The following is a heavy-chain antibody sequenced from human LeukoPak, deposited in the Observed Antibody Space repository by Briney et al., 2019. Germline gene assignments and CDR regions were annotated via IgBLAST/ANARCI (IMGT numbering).Heavy chain of an antibody. CDR3: ARGGYSGSGSPFDY. CDR2: IYSGGST. Sequence: GSLRLSCAASGFTVSSNHMSWVRQAPGKGLEWVSVIYSGGSTYYTDSVKGRFTISRDNSQNTLYLQMNSLRDEDTAVYFCARGGYSGSGSPFDYWGQGTLVSVSS. CDR1: GFTVSSNH. J-gene: IGHJ4*02. D-gene: IGHD1-26*01. V-gene: IGHV3-66*01.